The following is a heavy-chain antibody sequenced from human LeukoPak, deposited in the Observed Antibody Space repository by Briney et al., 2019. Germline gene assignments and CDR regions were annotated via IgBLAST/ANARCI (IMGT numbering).Heavy chain of an antibody. CDR2: IIPILGIA. Sequence: ASVKVFCKASGGTFISYAISWVRQAPGQGLEWMGRIIPILGIANYAQKFQGRVTITADKSTSTAYMELSSLRSEDTAVYYCARGSTYDILTGPPYFDYWGQGTLVTVSS. V-gene: IGHV1-69*04. CDR1: GGTFISYA. CDR3: ARGSTYDILTGPPYFDY. D-gene: IGHD3-9*01. J-gene: IGHJ4*02.